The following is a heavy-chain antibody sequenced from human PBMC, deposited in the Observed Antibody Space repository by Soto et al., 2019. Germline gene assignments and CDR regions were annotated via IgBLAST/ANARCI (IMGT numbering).Heavy chain of an antibody. D-gene: IGHD4-17*01. V-gene: IGHV3-48*01. CDR3: ARDSEDYGDYPTYDY. J-gene: IGHJ4*02. Sequence: EVQLVESGGGLVQPGGSLRLSCAASGFTFSSYSMNWVRQAPGKGLEWVSYISSSSSTIYYADSVKGRFTISRDNAKNSLYLQMNSLRAEDTAVYYCARDSEDYGDYPTYDYCGQGTLVTVSS. CDR1: GFTFSSYS. CDR2: ISSSSSTI.